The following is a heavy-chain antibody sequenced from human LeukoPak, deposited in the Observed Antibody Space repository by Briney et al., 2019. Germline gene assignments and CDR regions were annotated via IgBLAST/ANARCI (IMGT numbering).Heavy chain of an antibody. CDR1: GFIVSSVY. D-gene: IGHD3-9*01. CDR2: IYSTGDT. J-gene: IGHJ4*02. Sequence: PGGSLRLSCAASGFIVSSVYMSWVRQSPGKGLECVSIIYSTGDTYYADSVKGRFTISRDVSKNTVYLQMNSLRAEDTAVYYCASSGTILRIDYWGQGTLVTVSS. V-gene: IGHV3-53*01. CDR3: ASSGTILRIDY.